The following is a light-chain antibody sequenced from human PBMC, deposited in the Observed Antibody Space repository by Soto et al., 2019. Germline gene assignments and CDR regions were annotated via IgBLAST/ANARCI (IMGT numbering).Light chain of an antibody. CDR3: QRYGSSPPFT. Sequence: EIVLTQSPGTLSLSPGERATLSCRASQRVSSSYLAWYQQKPGQAPRLLIYGASTRATGIPDRFSGSGSGTDFTLIISRLEPEDFAVYFCQRYGSSPPFTFGQGTKVDIK. CDR2: GAS. CDR1: QRVSSSY. J-gene: IGKJ2*01. V-gene: IGKV3-20*01.